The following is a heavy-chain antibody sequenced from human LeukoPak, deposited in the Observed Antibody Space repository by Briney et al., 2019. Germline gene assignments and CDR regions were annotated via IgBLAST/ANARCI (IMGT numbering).Heavy chain of an antibody. V-gene: IGHV3-33*01. J-gene: IGHJ4*02. Sequence: GRSLRLSCAASGFTPSNYGMHWVRQAPGKGLEWVAVIWYDGSNKYYVDSVKGRFTISRDNSKNTLYLQMNSLRAEDTAVYYCVRGDCSGGTCYDDYWGQGTLVTVSS. CDR2: IWYDGSNK. CDR1: GFTPSNYG. D-gene: IGHD2-15*01. CDR3: VRGDCSGGTCYDDY.